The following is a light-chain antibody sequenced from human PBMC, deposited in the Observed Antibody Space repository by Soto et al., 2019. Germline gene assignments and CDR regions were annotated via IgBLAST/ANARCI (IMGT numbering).Light chain of an antibody. V-gene: IGKV1-33*01. CDR1: QDISNY. CDR2: DAS. J-gene: IGKJ3*01. CDR3: QQYDNLPAT. Sequence: DIQMTQSPSSLYASVGDRVTITGQASQDISNYLNWYQQKPGKAPKLLIYDASNLETGVPSRFSGSGSGTHFTFTISSLQPADIAIYYCQQYDNLPATFGPGTQVDIK.